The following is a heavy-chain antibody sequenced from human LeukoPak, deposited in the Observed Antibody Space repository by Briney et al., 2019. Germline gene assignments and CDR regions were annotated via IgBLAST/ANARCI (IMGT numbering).Heavy chain of an antibody. D-gene: IGHD6-13*01. CDR2: ISSSGGSI. J-gene: IGHJ4*02. CDR3: ARGRTYSSSWPFDY. V-gene: IGHV3-11*04. Sequence: PGGSLRLSCAASGFTFNDYYMSWIRQAPGKGLEWVSYISSSGGSINYADSVKGRFTISRDNAKNPLYLQMNSLRAEDTAVYYCARGRTYSSSWPFDYWGQGTLVTVSS. CDR1: GFTFNDYY.